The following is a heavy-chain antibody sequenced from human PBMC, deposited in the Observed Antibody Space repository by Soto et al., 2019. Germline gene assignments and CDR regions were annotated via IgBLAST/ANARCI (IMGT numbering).Heavy chain of an antibody. V-gene: IGHV1-69*12. CDR2: IIPIFGTA. CDR1: GGTFSSYA. Sequence: QVQLVQSGAEVKKPGSSVKVSCKASGGTFSSYAISWVRQAAGQGLEWMGGIIPIFGTANYAQKFQGRVTITADESTSTSYMDLSSLRSEDTAVYYCATHSWTGQPRAYYYGIDVWGQGLTVTVSS. D-gene: IGHD2-8*02. J-gene: IGHJ6*02. CDR3: ATHSWTGQPRAYYYGIDV.